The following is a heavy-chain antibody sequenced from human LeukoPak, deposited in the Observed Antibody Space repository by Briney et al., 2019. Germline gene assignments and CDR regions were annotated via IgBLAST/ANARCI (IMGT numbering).Heavy chain of an antibody. CDR2: IRSKAYGGTT. CDR3: GRVLYGSGTFTLYYNHYYMDV. Sequence: GGSLRLSCLGSEFTFGDYGMTWVRQAPGKGLEWVGFIRSKAYGGTTEYAASVKGRFTISRDDSKGVAYLQMSSLKSEDTAVYYCGRVLYGSGTFTLYYNHYYMDVWGKGTAVAISS. D-gene: IGHD3-10*01. J-gene: IGHJ6*03. V-gene: IGHV3-49*04. CDR1: EFTFGDYG.